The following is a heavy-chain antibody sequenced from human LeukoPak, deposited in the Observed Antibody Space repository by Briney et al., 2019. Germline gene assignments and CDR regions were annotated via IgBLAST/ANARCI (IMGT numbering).Heavy chain of an antibody. Sequence: GESLKISCKGSGYSFTSYWIAWVRQMPGKGLEWMGVIYPGDSDTRYSPSFQGQVTISADRPISTAYLHWSSLEASDTARNNCARSPTYPNWFDPWGQGTLVTVSS. V-gene: IGHV5-51*04. CDR1: GYSFTSYW. J-gene: IGHJ5*02. CDR2: IYPGDSDT. D-gene: IGHD3-16*01. CDR3: ARSPTYPNWFDP.